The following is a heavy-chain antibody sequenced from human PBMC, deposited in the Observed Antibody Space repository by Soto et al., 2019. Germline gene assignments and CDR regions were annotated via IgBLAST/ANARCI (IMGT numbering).Heavy chain of an antibody. D-gene: IGHD3-3*01. Sequence: SVKVSCKASGGTFSSYAISWVRQAPGQGLEWMGGIIPIFGTANYAQKFQGRVTITADESTSTAYMELSSLRSEDTAVYYCAREFPTIFGVVPYYYYGMDVWGQGTTVTVS. CDR1: GGTFSSYA. CDR3: AREFPTIFGVVPYYYYGMDV. CDR2: IIPIFGTA. J-gene: IGHJ6*02. V-gene: IGHV1-69*13.